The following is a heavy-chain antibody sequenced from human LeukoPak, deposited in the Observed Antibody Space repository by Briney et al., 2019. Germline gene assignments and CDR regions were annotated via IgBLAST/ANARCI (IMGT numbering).Heavy chain of an antibody. J-gene: IGHJ4*02. CDR1: GGSISSDY. Sequence: SETLSLTCTVSGGSISSDYWSWIRQSPGKGLEWIGYIYYSGTTSYNPSLKGRVTISLDTSKNQFSLKLSSVTAADTAVYYCARGANWGSPDYWGQGTLVTVSS. V-gene: IGHV4-59*01. CDR3: ARGANWGSPDY. CDR2: IYYSGTT. D-gene: IGHD7-27*01.